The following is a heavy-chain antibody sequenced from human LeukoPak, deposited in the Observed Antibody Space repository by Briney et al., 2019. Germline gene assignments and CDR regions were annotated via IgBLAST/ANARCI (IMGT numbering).Heavy chain of an antibody. D-gene: IGHD3-22*01. V-gene: IGHV3-30-3*01. CDR2: ISYDGSNK. J-gene: IGHJ6*02. CDR3: ARDVKWFPSGMDV. Sequence: GGSLRLSCAASGFTFSSYAMHWVRQAPGKGLEWVAVISYDGSNKYYADSVKGRFTIFRNNSKNTLYLQMNSLRAEDTAVYYCARDVKWFPSGMDVWGQGTTVTVSS. CDR1: GFTFSSYA.